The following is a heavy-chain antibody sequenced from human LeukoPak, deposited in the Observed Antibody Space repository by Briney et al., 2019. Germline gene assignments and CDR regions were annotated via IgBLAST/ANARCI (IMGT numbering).Heavy chain of an antibody. Sequence: GGSLRLSCAASGFNVSNNYMSWVRQAPGKGLEWVSVIYRGGSTYYADSVKGRFIMSRDNSKNTVYLQMDSLRAEDTAVYYCARDRGAAAGNWGEGTLVTVSS. CDR2: IYRGGST. V-gene: IGHV3-53*01. D-gene: IGHD6-13*01. J-gene: IGHJ4*02. CDR3: ARDRGAAAGN. CDR1: GFNVSNNY.